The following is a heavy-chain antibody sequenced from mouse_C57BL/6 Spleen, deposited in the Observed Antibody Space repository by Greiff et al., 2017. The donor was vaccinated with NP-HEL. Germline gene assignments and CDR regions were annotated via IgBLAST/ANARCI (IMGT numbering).Heavy chain of an antibody. CDR3: ARSTGYYDYGGFYAMDY. Sequence: VHLVESGAELAKPGASVKLSCKASGYTFTSYWMHWVKQRPGQGLEWIGYINPSSGYTKYNQKFKDKATLTADKSSSTAYMQLSSLTYEDSAVYYCARSTGYYDYGGFYAMDYWGQGTSVTVSS. V-gene: IGHV1-7*01. J-gene: IGHJ4*01. D-gene: IGHD2-4*01. CDR1: GYTFTSYW. CDR2: INPSSGYT.